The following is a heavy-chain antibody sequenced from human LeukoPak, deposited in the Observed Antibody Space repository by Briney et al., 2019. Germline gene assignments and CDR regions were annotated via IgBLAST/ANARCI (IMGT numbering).Heavy chain of an antibody. Sequence: ASVKVSCKASGYTFTIYGITWVRQAPGQGLEWMGWTSVYTGNTHYAQKLQGRVTMTTDTPTSTAYVERGSLRSDDTAVYYCAREILGIYSYYDYWGQGTLVTVSS. J-gene: IGHJ4*02. CDR1: GYTFTIYG. CDR3: AREILGIYSYYDY. D-gene: IGHD7-27*01. V-gene: IGHV1-18*01. CDR2: TSVYTGNT.